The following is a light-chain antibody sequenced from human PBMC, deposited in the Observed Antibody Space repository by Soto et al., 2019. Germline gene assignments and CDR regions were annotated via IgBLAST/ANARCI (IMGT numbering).Light chain of an antibody. J-gene: IGKJ1*01. V-gene: IGKV3-20*01. CDR3: QQYGSSGT. Sequence: EIVMTQSPATLSVSPGGRATLSCRASQSISDTLAWYQQKPGQAPRLLIYSASRRATGFPGRFSGSGSGTEFTLTISRLEPEDFAVDYCQQYGSSGTFGQGTKV. CDR1: QSISDT. CDR2: SAS.